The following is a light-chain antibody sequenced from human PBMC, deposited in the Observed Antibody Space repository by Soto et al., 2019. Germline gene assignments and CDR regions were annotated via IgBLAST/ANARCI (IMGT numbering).Light chain of an antibody. CDR1: QSVSSTS. CDR3: QQYDNSVWT. CDR2: GVS. J-gene: IGKJ1*01. Sequence: EIVLTQSPGTLSLSPGERATLSCRAIQSVSSTSLEWYQQKPGQAPRLLMYGVSSRATGIPDRFSGSGSGTDFTLTINRLEPEDFAVYFCQQYDNSVWTFGQGTKVDIK. V-gene: IGKV3-20*01.